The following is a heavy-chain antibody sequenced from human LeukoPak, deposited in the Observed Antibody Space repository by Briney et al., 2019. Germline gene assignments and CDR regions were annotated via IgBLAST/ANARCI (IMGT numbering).Heavy chain of an antibody. Sequence: GGSLRLSCAASGFTFSSYAMHWVRQAPGEGLEWVAVISYDGSNKYYADSVKGRFTISRDNSKNTLYLQMNSLRAEDTAVYYCAKGGVVPAAIVDYWGQGTLVTVSS. D-gene: IGHD2-2*01. CDR1: GFTFSSYA. J-gene: IGHJ4*02. V-gene: IGHV3-30-3*01. CDR3: AKGGVVPAAIVDY. CDR2: ISYDGSNK.